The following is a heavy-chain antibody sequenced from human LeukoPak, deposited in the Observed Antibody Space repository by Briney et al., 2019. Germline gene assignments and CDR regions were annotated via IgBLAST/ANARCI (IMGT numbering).Heavy chain of an antibody. CDR2: MNQDGSEK. J-gene: IGHJ4*02. CDR3: ARATYYYDSSGYLY. Sequence: GGSLRLSCAASGFTFSSHWMSWVRQASGKGLEWVANMNQDGSEKYYVDSVKGRFTISRDNAKNSLYLQMNSLRVEDTAVYYCARATYYYDSSGYLYWGQGTLVTVSS. D-gene: IGHD3-22*01. V-gene: IGHV3-7*03. CDR1: GFTFSSHW.